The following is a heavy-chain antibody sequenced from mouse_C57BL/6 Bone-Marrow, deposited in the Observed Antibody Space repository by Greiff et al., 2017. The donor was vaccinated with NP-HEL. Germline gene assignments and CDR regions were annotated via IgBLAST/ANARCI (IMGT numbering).Heavy chain of an antibody. J-gene: IGHJ3*01. CDR1: GFNIKDDY. V-gene: IGHV14-4*01. CDR2: IDPENGDT. CDR3: TTEGYDVAWFAY. D-gene: IGHD2-2*01. Sequence: VQLQQSGAELVRPGASVKLSCTASGFNIKDDYMHWVKQRPEQGLEWIGWIDPENGDTEYASKFQGKATITADTSSNTAYLQLSSLTSEDTAVYYCTTEGYDVAWFAYWGQGTLVTVSA.